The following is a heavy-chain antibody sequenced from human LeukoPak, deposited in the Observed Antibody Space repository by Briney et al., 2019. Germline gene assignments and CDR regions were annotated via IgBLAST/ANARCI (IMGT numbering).Heavy chain of an antibody. CDR2: ITSSSSYI. Sequence: GGSLRLSCAASGFTFSSYSMNWVRQAPGKGLEWVPSITSSSSYIYYADSVKGRFTISRDNAKNSLYLQMNSLRAEDTAVYYCARAKGSGAGTAEYSQYWGQGTLVTVSS. J-gene: IGHJ1*01. D-gene: IGHD6-13*01. V-gene: IGHV3-21*01. CDR3: ARAKGSGAGTAEYSQY. CDR1: GFTFSSYS.